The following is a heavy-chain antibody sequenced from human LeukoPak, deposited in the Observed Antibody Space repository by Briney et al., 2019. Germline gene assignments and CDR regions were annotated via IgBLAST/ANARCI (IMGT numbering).Heavy chain of an antibody. CDR1: GFTLSDSY. V-gene: IGHV3-11*01. Sequence: GGSLRLSCAPSGFTLSDSYMSWIRQAPGKGLEWVSYISSSGSTIYYADSVKGRFTISRDNAKNSLYLQMNSLRAEDTAVYYCARDRDFWSGYYSDYWGQGTLVTVSS. J-gene: IGHJ4*02. CDR2: ISSSGSTI. D-gene: IGHD3-3*01. CDR3: ARDRDFWSGYYSDY.